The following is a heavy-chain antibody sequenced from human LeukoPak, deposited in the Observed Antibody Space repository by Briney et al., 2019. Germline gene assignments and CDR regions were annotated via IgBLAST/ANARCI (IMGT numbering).Heavy chain of an antibody. CDR1: SDSISPYY. D-gene: IGHD2-15*01. Sequence: SETLSLTCSVSSDSISPYYWNWIRQSPEKGLEWIGYISYSGSTDYNPSLKSRATMSLDTSRDQFFLNLTSVTAADTAVYYCARLPDFRFCSGGSCYFDPWGQGTLVTVSS. J-gene: IGHJ5*02. CDR2: ISYSGST. CDR3: ARLPDFRFCSGGSCYFDP. V-gene: IGHV4-59*08.